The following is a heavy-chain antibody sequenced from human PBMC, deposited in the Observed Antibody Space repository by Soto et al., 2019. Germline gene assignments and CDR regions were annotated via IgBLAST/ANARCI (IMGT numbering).Heavy chain of an antibody. J-gene: IGHJ4*02. D-gene: IGHD2-21*01. V-gene: IGHV3-48*01. CDR1: GFTFSSYS. CDR3: ARDPVVIVFDY. Sequence: EVQLVESGGGLVQPGGSLRLSCAASGFTFSSYSMNWVRQPPGKGLEWVSYISSSSSTIYYADSVKGRFTISRDNAKKLLYLQMNSLRAEDTAVYYCARDPVVIVFDYWGQGTLVTVSS. CDR2: ISSSSSTI.